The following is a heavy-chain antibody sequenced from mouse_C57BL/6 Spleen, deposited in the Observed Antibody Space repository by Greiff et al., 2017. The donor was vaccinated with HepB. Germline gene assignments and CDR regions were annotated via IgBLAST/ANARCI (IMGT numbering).Heavy chain of an antibody. D-gene: IGHD1-1*01. Sequence: QVQLQQPGAELVRPGTSVKLSCKASGYTFTSYWMHWVKQRPGQGLEWIGVIDPSDSYTNYNQKFKGKATLTVDTSSSTAYMQLSSLTSEDSAVYYCARGGFYYYGSSSSWFAYWGQGTLVTVSA. V-gene: IGHV1-59*01. CDR1: GYTFTSYW. CDR3: ARGGFYYYGSSSSWFAY. CDR2: IDPSDSYT. J-gene: IGHJ3*01.